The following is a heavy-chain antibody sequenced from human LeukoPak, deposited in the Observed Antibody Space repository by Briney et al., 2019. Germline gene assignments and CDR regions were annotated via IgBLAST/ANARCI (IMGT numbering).Heavy chain of an antibody. V-gene: IGHV4-31*03. J-gene: IGHJ4*02. D-gene: IGHD2-21*02. CDR3: ARRSYCGGDCSFDY. CDR1: GGSISSGGYY. CDR2: IYYSGST. Sequence: PSETLSLTCTVSGGSISSGGYYWSWIRQHPGKGLEWIGYIYYSGSTYYNPSLKSRVTISVDTSKNQFSLKLSSVTAADTAVYYCARRSYCGGDCSFDYWGQGTLVTVSS.